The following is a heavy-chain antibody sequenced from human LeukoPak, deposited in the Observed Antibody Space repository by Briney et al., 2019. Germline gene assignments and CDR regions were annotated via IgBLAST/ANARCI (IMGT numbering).Heavy chain of an antibody. Sequence: ASVKVSCKASGYTFTSYGISWVRQAPGQGLEWMGWISAYNGNTNYAQKFQGRVTITADESTSTAYMELSSLRSEDTAVYYCARVEDSSSSAAVDYWGQGTLVTVSS. J-gene: IGHJ4*02. V-gene: IGHV1-18*01. CDR1: GYTFTSYG. CDR2: ISAYNGNT. D-gene: IGHD6-6*01. CDR3: ARVEDSSSSAAVDY.